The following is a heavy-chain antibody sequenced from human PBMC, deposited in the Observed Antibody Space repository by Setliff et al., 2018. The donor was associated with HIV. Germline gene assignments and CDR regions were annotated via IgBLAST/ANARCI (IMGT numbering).Heavy chain of an antibody. V-gene: IGHV1-3*01. Sequence: ASVKVSCKASGYTFTTYAIHWVRQAPGQRLEWMGWINAGNGNTKYSQKFQGRVTITRDTSASTAYMELSSLRSEDTAMYYCARSSRVAAAGARVPDAFDIWGQGTMVTVSS. J-gene: IGHJ3*02. CDR1: GYTFTTYA. D-gene: IGHD6-13*01. CDR2: INAGNGNT. CDR3: ARSSRVAAAGARVPDAFDI.